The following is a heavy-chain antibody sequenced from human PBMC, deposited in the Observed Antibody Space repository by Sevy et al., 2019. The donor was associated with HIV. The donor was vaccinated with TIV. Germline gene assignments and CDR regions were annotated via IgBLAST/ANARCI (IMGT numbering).Heavy chain of an antibody. CDR1: GFTFSSYW. Sequence: GGSLRLSCAASGFTFSSYWMSWVRQAPGKGLEWVANIKQDGSEKYYVDSVKGRFTISRDNAKNSLYLQMNRLRAEETAVYYCARGGSSGWPGAFDIWGQGTMVTVSS. D-gene: IGHD6-19*01. V-gene: IGHV3-7*01. CDR3: ARGGSSGWPGAFDI. J-gene: IGHJ3*02. CDR2: IKQDGSEK.